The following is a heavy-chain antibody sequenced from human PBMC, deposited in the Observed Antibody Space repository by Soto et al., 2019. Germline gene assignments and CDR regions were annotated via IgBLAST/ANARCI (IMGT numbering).Heavy chain of an antibody. CDR2: IHSDGSST. D-gene: IGHD1-26*01. CDR1: GFTFSYYW. V-gene: IGHV3-74*01. CDR3: ARGDRGAFEL. Sequence: EVQLVESGGGLVQPGESLRLSCAASGFTFSYYWMHWVRQAPGKGLVWVSRIHSDGSSTTYADSVKGRFSISRDNARNTVYLQMNSLRAEDTAVYYCARGDRGAFELWGQGTVRTVSS. J-gene: IGHJ3*01.